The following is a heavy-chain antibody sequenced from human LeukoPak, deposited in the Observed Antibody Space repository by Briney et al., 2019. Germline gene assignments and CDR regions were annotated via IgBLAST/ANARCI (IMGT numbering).Heavy chain of an antibody. CDR3: ARFAAGGSYYYYMDV. CDR2: IGTSSTTI. Sequence: GGSLRLSCAASGFTFSSYTMNWVRQPSGKGLEWVSNIGTSSTTIYYADSVKGRFTISRDNAKNSLYLQMNSLRADDTAVYYCARFAAGGSYYYYMDVWGKGTTVTVSS. D-gene: IGHD6-25*01. CDR1: GFTFSSYT. J-gene: IGHJ6*03. V-gene: IGHV3-48*01.